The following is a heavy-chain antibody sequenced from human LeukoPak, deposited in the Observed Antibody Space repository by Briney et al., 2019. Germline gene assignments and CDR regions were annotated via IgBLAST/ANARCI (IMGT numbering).Heavy chain of an antibody. CDR2: FDPEDGET. J-gene: IGHJ4*02. Sequence: ASVKVSCKVSGYTLTELSMHWVRQAPGKGGERMGGFDPEDGETIYAQKFQGRGTITEDTSTDTAYMELSSLRSEDTAVYYCATGPGDGGGVELWGQGTLVTVSS. V-gene: IGHV1-24*01. CDR1: GYTLTELS. CDR3: ATGPGDGGGVEL. D-gene: IGHD3-16*01.